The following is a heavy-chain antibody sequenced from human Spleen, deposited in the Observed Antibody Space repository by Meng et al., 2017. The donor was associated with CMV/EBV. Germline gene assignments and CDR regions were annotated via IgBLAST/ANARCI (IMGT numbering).Heavy chain of an antibody. J-gene: IGHJ6*02. V-gene: IGHV3-30-3*01. CDR3: ARAGPLTCPTTYCYTYYYYALDV. CDR2: TSNDGDNN. Sequence: GESLKISCAASGFTFSKFAMHWVRQGPGKGLEWISVTSNDGDNNYYADSVKGRFTISRDNSKNTVYLQMNSLKLEDMAVYYCARAGPLTCPTTYCYTYYYYALDVWGQGTTVTVSS. D-gene: IGHD3-16*02. CDR1: GFTFSKFA.